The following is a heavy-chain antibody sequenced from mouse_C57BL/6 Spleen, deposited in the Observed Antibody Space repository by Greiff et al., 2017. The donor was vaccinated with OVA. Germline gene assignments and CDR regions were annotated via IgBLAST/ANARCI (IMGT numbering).Heavy chain of an antibody. D-gene: IGHD1-3*01. V-gene: IGHV1-15*01. J-gene: IGHJ1*03. CDR3: TRDANNYVGYWCFDV. Sequence: VLLQQSGAELVRPGASVTLSCKASGYKFTDYEMHWVKQTPVHGLEWIGAIDPETGGTAYNQKFKGKAILTADKSTSTAYMELRSLTSEDSAVYYCTRDANNYVGYWCFDVWGTGTTVTVSS. CDR1: GYKFTDYE. CDR2: IDPETGGT.